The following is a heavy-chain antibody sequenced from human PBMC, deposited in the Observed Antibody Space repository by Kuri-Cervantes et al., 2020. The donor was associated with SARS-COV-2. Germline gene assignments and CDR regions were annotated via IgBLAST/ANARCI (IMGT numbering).Heavy chain of an antibody. CDR1: GFTFSSYG. J-gene: IGHJ4*02. CDR2: ISSSSDSI. V-gene: IGHV3-48*02. D-gene: IGHD3-10*01. CDR3: ARDPFLWFRPGGIDY. Sequence: GESLKISCAASGFTFSSYGMNWVRQSPGRGLEWVSHISSSSDSIYYADSVKGRFTVSRDNAQNSLYLQMNSLRDEDTAVYYCARDPFLWFRPGGIDYWGQGTLVTVSS.